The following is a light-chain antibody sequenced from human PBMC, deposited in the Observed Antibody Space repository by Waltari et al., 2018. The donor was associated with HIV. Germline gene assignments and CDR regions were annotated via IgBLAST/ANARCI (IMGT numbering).Light chain of an antibody. CDR2: GAS. Sequence: IVMTQSPATLSVSPGERATLSCRASQSVINNLAWYQQKPGQTPRLLIYGASTRATGIPARFSGSGSGSEITLTITSLQSEDFAVYYCQQYNNWPPTFGGGTKVEIK. CDR3: QQYNNWPPT. V-gene: IGKV3-15*01. J-gene: IGKJ4*01. CDR1: QSVINN.